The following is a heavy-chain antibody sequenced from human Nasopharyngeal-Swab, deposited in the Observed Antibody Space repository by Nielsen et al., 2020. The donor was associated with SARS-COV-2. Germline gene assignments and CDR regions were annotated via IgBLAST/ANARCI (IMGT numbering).Heavy chain of an antibody. CDR1: GYTFTSYY. D-gene: IGHD1-7*01. J-gene: IGHJ3*02. Sequence: ASVKVSCKASGYTFTSYYMHWVRQAPVQGLEWMGIINPSGGSTSYAQKFQGRVTMTRDTSTSTVYVELSSLRSEDTAVYYCSRGRITGTTLWSPKANDAFDIWGQGTMVTVSS. CDR2: INPSGGST. CDR3: SRGRITGTTLWSPKANDAFDI. V-gene: IGHV1-46*01.